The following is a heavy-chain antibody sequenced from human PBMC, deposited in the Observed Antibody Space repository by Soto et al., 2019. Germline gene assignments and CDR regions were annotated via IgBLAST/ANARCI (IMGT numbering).Heavy chain of an antibody. Sequence: GGSLRLSCAASGFTFSSYGMHWVRQAPGKGLEWVAVIWYDGSNKYYADSVKGRFTISRDNSKNTLYLQMNSLRAEDTVVYYCARDSGLDRYFDYWGQGTLVTVSS. J-gene: IGHJ4*02. CDR1: GFTFSSYG. CDR3: ARDSGLDRYFDY. CDR2: IWYDGSNK. V-gene: IGHV3-33*01.